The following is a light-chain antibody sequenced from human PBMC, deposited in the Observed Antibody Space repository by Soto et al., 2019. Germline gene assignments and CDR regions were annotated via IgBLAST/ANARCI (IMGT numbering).Light chain of an antibody. CDR1: SSDVGGYNY. CDR2: EVS. Sequence: QSVLTQPASVSGSPGQPITISCTGTSSDVGGYNYVSWYQQHPDKAPKLMIYEVSNRPSGVSNRFSGSKSGNTASLTISGLQAEDEADYYCSSSTSNSAYVFGTGTKVTV. CDR3: SSSTSNSAYV. J-gene: IGLJ1*01. V-gene: IGLV2-14*01.